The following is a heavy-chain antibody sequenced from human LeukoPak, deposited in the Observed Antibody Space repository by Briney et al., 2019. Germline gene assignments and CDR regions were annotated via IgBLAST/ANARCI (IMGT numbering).Heavy chain of an antibody. J-gene: IGHJ4*02. Sequence: PGGSLRLSCAASGFTFSSYGMSWVRQAPGKGLEWVSAISGSGGTTFYADSVKGRFTISRDNSKNTLYLQMNSLRAEDTAVYYCARAQNYDILAAALDYWGQGTLVTVSS. CDR2: ISGSGGTT. CDR1: GFTFSSYG. V-gene: IGHV3-23*01. CDR3: ARAQNYDILAAALDY. D-gene: IGHD3-9*01.